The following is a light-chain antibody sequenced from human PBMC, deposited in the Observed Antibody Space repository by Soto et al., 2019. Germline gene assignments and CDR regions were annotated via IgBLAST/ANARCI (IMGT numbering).Light chain of an antibody. Sequence: QSVLTQSPSASASLGASVKLTCTLSSGHSSYAIAWHQQQPEKGTRYLMKLNSDGSHSKGDGIPDRFSGSSSGAERYLTSSSLQYEDEADYYCQTWGTGVVFGGGTKVTVL. V-gene: IGLV4-69*02. J-gene: IGLJ2*01. CDR3: QTWGTGVV. CDR1: SGHSSYA. CDR2: LNSDGSH.